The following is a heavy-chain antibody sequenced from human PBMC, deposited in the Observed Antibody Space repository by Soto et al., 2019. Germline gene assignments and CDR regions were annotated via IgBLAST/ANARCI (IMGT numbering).Heavy chain of an antibody. CDR2: ISYDGSKK. V-gene: IGHV3-30*18. Sequence: QVQLVESGGGVVQPGRSLTLSCAASGFSFSNYGVQWVRQAPGKGLEWVAVISYDGSKKYYADSMKGRFTISRDNSKNTVYLQMNSLRPADTAVYYCVKVTDSSGWYPYYYGMDVWGQGTTVTVSS. CDR3: VKVTDSSGWYPYYYGMDV. D-gene: IGHD6-19*01. CDR1: GFSFSNYG. J-gene: IGHJ6*02.